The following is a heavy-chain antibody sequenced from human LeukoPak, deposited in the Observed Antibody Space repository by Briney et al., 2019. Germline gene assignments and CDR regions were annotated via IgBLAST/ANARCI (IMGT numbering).Heavy chain of an antibody. V-gene: IGHV1-18*01. J-gene: IGHJ3*01. Sequence: GASVKVSCKASGYTFTSYGISWVRQAPGQGLAWMGWISAYNGNTNYAQKLQGRVTMTGDTSINTAYMELNSLRSDDTAVYYCARDDASDPSASFDLWGQGTMVTVS. D-gene: IGHD1-26*01. CDR2: ISAYNGNT. CDR1: GYTFTSYG. CDR3: ARDDASDPSASFDL.